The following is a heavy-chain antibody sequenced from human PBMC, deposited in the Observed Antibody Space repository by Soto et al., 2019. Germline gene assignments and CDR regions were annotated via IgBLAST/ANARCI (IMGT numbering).Heavy chain of an antibody. V-gene: IGHV6-1*01. J-gene: IGHJ6*02. CDR1: VDSVSSNSAA. CDR3: ARAMDGSRGMDV. D-gene: IGHD3-10*01. CDR2: TYYRSKWYN. Sequence: PSQTPSLTCALSVDSVSSNSAAWNWIRQSPSRGLEWLGRTYYRSKWYNDYAVSVKSRITINPDTSKNQFSLQLNSVTPEDTAVYYCARAMDGSRGMDVWGQGTTVTVSS.